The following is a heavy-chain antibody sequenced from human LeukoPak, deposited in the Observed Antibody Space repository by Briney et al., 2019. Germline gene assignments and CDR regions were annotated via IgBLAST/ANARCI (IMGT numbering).Heavy chain of an antibody. V-gene: IGHV3-23*01. CDR3: AKRGVVIRVFLVGFHKEAYYFES. CDR1: GITLSNYG. D-gene: IGHD3/OR15-3a*01. Sequence: PGGSLRLSCAVSGITLSNYGMSWVRQAPGKGLEWVAGISDSGGSTKYADSVKGRFTISRDNPKNTLFLQMNSLRADDTAVYFCAKRGVVIRVFLVGFHKEAYYFESWGQGALVTVYS. J-gene: IGHJ4*02. CDR2: ISDSGGST.